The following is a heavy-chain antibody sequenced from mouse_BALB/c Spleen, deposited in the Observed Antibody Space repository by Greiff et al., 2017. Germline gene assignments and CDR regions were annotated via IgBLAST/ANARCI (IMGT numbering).Heavy chain of an antibody. Sequence: EVQLVESGGGLVQPGGSMKLSCVASGFTFSNYWMNWVRQSPEKGLEWVAEIRLKSNNYATHYAESVKGRFTISRDDSKSSVYLQMNNLRAEDTGIYYCTTIYYGNSYYFDYWGQGTTLTVSS. CDR3: TTIYYGNSYYFDY. V-gene: IGHV6-6*02. J-gene: IGHJ2*01. CDR2: IRLKSNNYAT. CDR1: GFTFSNYW. D-gene: IGHD2-1*01.